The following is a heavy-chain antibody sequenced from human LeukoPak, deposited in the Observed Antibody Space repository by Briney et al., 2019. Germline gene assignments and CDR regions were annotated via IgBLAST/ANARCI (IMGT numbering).Heavy chain of an antibody. V-gene: IGHV4-30-4*01. CDR3: ASYYYEYWFDP. CDR1: GGSISSGDYY. J-gene: IGHJ5*02. CDR2: IYYSGST. Sequence: SETLSLTCTVSGGSISSGDYYWSWLRQPPGTGLEWIGYIYYSGSTYYNPSLKSRVTISVDTSKNQFSLKLSSVTAADTAVYYCASYYYEYWFDPWGQGTLVTVSS. D-gene: IGHD3-22*01.